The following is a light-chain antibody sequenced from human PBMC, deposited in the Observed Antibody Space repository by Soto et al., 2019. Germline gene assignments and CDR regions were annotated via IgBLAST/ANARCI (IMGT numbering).Light chain of an antibody. CDR1: QSVTSSY. CDR3: QQYGSSGT. J-gene: IGKJ1*01. Sequence: EIVLTQSPGTLSLSPGDRATLSCRASQSVTSSYLAWYQQEPGQAPRLLIYDASTRATDIQARFSGSGSGTEFTLTIRDVEPEDFAVYYCQQYGSSGTXGQGTKVDIK. CDR2: DAS. V-gene: IGKV3-20*01.